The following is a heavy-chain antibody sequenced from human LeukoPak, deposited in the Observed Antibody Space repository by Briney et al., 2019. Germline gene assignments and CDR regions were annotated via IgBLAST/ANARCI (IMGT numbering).Heavy chain of an antibody. CDR3: ARDPGRWLQSYYMDV. Sequence: ASVKVSCKASGYTFTRYYMHWVRQAPGQGLEWMGIINPSVGSASYSQKFQGRVTMTRDTSISTAYMELSRLRSDDTAVYYCARDPGRWLQSYYMDVWGKGTTVTVSS. CDR2: INPSVGSA. D-gene: IGHD5-24*01. V-gene: IGHV1-46*01. CDR1: GYTFTRYY. J-gene: IGHJ6*03.